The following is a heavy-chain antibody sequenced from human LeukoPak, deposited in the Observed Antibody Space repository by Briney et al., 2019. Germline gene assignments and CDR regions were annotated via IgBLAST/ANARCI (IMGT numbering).Heavy chain of an antibody. CDR3: ASVLSNYYYYYMDV. J-gene: IGHJ6*03. D-gene: IGHD5/OR15-5a*01. V-gene: IGHV3-7*01. CDR1: GFTLSNNY. Sequence: PGGSLRLSCAASGFTLSNNYMSWVRQAPGKGLEWVANINQDGSEKYYVDSVKGRFTISRDNAKNSLYLQMNSLRAEDTAVYYCASVLSNYYYYYMDVWGKGTTVTVSS. CDR2: INQDGSEK.